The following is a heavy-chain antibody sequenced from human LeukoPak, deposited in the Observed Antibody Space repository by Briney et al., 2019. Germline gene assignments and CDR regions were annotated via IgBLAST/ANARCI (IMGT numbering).Heavy chain of an antibody. D-gene: IGHD3-10*01. J-gene: IGHJ4*02. CDR3: AKDRSTYYYGSGSPCDY. CDR2: IRYDGNNQ. CDR1: GFTFDDYG. V-gene: IGHV3-30*02. Sequence: GGSLRLSCAASGFTFDDYGMHWVRQAPGKGLEWVAFIRYDGNNQYYADSVKGRFTISRDNSKNTLYVQMNRLRAEDTAKYYCAKDRSTYYYGSGSPCDYWGQGTLVTVSS.